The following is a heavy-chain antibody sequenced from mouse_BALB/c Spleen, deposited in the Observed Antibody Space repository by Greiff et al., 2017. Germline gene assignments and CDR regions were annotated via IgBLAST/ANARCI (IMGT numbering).Heavy chain of an antibody. CDR3: ARQPDGYDAY. D-gene: IGHD2-2*01. Sequence: EVKVVESGGGLVQPGGSLKLSCAASGFTFSSYTMSWVRQTPEKRLEWVAYISNGGGSTYYPDTVKGRFTISRDNAKNTLYLQMSSLKSEDTAMYYCARQPDGYDAYWGQGTLVTVSA. CDR2: ISNGGGST. V-gene: IGHV5-12-2*01. J-gene: IGHJ3*01. CDR1: GFTFSSYT.